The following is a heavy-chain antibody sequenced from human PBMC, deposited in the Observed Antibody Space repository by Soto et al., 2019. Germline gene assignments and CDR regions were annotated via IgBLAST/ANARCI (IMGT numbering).Heavy chain of an antibody. J-gene: IGHJ4*02. CDR2: MNPNSGNT. CDR3: ARGIPYDYVWGSYRHYYFDY. CDR1: GYTFTSYD. V-gene: IGHV1-8*01. Sequence: SVKVSCKASGYTFTSYDINWVRQATGQGLEWMGWMNPNSGNTGYAQKFQGRVTMTRNTSISTAYMELSSLRSEDTAVYYCARGIPYDYVWGSYRHYYFDYWGQGTLVTVSS. D-gene: IGHD3-16*02.